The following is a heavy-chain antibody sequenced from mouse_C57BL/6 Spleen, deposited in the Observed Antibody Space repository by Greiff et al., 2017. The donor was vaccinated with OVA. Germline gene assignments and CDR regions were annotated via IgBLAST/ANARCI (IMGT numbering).Heavy chain of an antibody. CDR2: ISGGGGNT. V-gene: IGHV5-9*01. Sequence: EVNVVESGGGLVKPGGSLKLSCAASGFTFSSYTMSWVRQTPEKRLEWVATISGGGGNTYYPDSVKGRFTISRDNAKNTLYLQMSSLRSEDTALYYCASSNYYAMDYWGQGTSVTVSS. J-gene: IGHJ4*01. CDR3: ASSNYYAMDY. CDR1: GFTFSSYT. D-gene: IGHD2-5*01.